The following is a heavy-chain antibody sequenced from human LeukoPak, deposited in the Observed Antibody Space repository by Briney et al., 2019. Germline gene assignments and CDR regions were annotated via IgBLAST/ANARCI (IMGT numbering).Heavy chain of an antibody. CDR3: AREGKEYYYDSSGYNVLYH. CDR1: GFTFSSYE. D-gene: IGHD3-22*01. J-gene: IGHJ5*02. Sequence: GGSLRLSCAASGFTFSSYEMNWVRQAPGKGLEWVSYISSSGSTIYYADSVKGRFTISRDNSKNTLYLQMNSLRAEDTAVYYCAREGKEYYYDSSGYNVLYHWGQGTLVTVSS. CDR2: ISSSGSTI. V-gene: IGHV3-48*03.